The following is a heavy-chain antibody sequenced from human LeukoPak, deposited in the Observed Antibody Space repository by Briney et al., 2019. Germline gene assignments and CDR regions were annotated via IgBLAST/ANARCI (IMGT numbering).Heavy chain of an antibody. D-gene: IGHD1-26*01. Sequence: GGSLRLSCAASGFTFSSYWMHWVRQAPGKGLVWVSRINSDGSSTSYADSVKGRFTISRDNAKNTLYLQMNSLRAEDTAVYYCARGSGSYYHYYYGMDVWGQGTTVTVSS. V-gene: IGHV3-74*01. CDR3: ARGSGSYYHYYYGMDV. CDR1: GFTFSSYW. CDR2: INSDGSST. J-gene: IGHJ6*02.